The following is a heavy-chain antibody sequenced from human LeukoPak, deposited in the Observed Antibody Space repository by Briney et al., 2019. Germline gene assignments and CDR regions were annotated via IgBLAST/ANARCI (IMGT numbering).Heavy chain of an antibody. CDR1: GGTFSSYA. Sequence: ASVKVSCKASGGTFSSYAINWVRQAPGQGLEWMGWINPNSGGTNYAQKFQGRVTMTRDTSISTAYMELSRLRSDDTAVYYCARARNYDFWSGYYNAEYFQHWGQGTLVTVSS. D-gene: IGHD3-3*01. CDR2: INPNSGGT. CDR3: ARARNYDFWSGYYNAEYFQH. J-gene: IGHJ1*01. V-gene: IGHV1-2*02.